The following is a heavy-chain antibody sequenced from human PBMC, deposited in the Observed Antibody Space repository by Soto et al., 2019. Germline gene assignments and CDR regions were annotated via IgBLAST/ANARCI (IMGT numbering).Heavy chain of an antibody. CDR1: GGSISSGGYY. J-gene: IGHJ4*02. CDR2: IYYSGST. CDR3: ARVSSIAARRSYDS. V-gene: IGHV4-31*03. D-gene: IGHD6-6*01. Sequence: SETLSLTCTVSGGSISSGGYYWSWIRQHPGKGLEWIGYIYYSGSTYYNPSLKSRVTISVDTSKNQFSLKLSSVTAADTAMYYCARVSSIAARRSYDSWGQGTLVTVSS.